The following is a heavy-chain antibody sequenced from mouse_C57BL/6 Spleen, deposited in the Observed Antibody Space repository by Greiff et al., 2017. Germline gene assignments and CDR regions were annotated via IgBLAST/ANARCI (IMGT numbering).Heavy chain of an antibody. CDR1: GYSITSGYY. CDR2: ISYDGSN. J-gene: IGHJ3*01. D-gene: IGHD1-1*01. CDR3: ASEGDYGSSFAY. V-gene: IGHV3-6*01. Sequence: EVQLQESGPGLVKPSQSLSLTCSVTGYSITSGYYWNWIRQFPGNKLEWMGYISYDGSNNYNPSLKNRIAITRDTAKNQFYLKLNSVTTEDTATYYCASEGDYGSSFAYWGQGTLVTVSA.